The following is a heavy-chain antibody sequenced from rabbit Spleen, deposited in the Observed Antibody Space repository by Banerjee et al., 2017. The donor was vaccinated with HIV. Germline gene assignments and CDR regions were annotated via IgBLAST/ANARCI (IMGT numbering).Heavy chain of an antibody. V-gene: IGHV1S40*01. CDR1: GVSFSDRDV. Sequence: QSLEESGGGLVKPEGSLTLTCKASGVSFSDRDVMCWVRQAPGKGLEWIACINTATGKAVYASWAKGRFTISTTSSTTVTLQITSLTAADTATYFCARDTGSSFSSYGMDLWAQGPSSPS. D-gene: IGHD8-1*01. J-gene: IGHJ6*01. CDR3: ARDTGSSFSSYGMDL. CDR2: INTATGKA.